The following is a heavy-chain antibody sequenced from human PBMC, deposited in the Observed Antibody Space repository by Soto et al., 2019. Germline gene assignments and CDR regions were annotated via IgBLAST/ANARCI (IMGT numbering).Heavy chain of an antibody. J-gene: IGHJ6*03. CDR3: VKFRGRAYHYYYMDV. D-gene: IGHD3-16*01. CDR1: GFTFSTYG. CDR2: YGGSGGST. V-gene: IGHV3-23*01. Sequence: DVQLLESGGGLVQRGGSLRLSCAASGFTFSTYGMTWVRQAPGKGLEWVSYGGSGGSTYYADSVKGRFTISRDNSKNTPYLQMNSLRAEDTAVYYCVKFRGRAYHYYYMDVWGNGTTVTVSS.